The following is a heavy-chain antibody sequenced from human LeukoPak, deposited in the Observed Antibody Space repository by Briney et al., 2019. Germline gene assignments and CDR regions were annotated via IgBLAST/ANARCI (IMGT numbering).Heavy chain of an antibody. J-gene: IGHJ6*02. D-gene: IGHD2-15*01. CDR1: GFIFSNYG. CDR3: ARARVSGGSYYYGMDV. CDR2: ISFSSTHI. Sequence: GGSLRLSCAASGFIFSNYGMSWVRQAPGKGLEWVSSISFSSTHIYYADSIQGRFTISRDNAENSLYLQMNSLRAEDTALYHCARARVSGGSYYYGMDVWGQGTTVTVSS. V-gene: IGHV3-21*04.